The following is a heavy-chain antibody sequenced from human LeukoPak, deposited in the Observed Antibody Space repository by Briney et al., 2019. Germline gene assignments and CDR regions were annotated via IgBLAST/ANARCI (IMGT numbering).Heavy chain of an antibody. CDR1: GGSISGTNW. Sequence: SGTLSLTCGVSGGSISGTNWWSWVRQPPGQGLEWIGEISLAGQTNYNPSLNGRVTMSLDKSSNQLSLHLTSVTAADTATYSCSRESGPFCPFGYWGQGTLVIVSS. J-gene: IGHJ4*02. CDR3: SRESGPFCPFGY. CDR2: ISLAGQT. D-gene: IGHD1-26*01. V-gene: IGHV4-4*02.